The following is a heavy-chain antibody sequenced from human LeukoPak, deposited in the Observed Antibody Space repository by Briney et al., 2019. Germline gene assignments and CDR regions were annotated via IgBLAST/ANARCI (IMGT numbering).Heavy chain of an antibody. CDR3: ARDPGYYGSGSYYLYYFDY. V-gene: IGHV1-2*02. Sequence: ASVKVPCKASGYTFTGYYMHWVRQAPGQGLEWMGWINPNSGGTNYAQKFQGRVTMTRDTSISTAYMELSRLRSDDTAVYYCARDPGYYGSGSYYLYYFDYWGQGTLVTVSS. CDR2: INPNSGGT. D-gene: IGHD3-10*01. CDR1: GYTFTGYY. J-gene: IGHJ4*02.